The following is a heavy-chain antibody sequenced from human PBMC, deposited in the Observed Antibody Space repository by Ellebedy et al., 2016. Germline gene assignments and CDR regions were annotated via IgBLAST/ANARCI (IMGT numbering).Heavy chain of an antibody. CDR3: ARRGLKYYYMDV. J-gene: IGHJ6*03. CDR1: GGSISSSNYY. V-gene: IGHV4-39*01. Sequence: SETLSLXCTVSGGSISSSNYYWGWIREPPGKGLEWIGSIYYSGSTHYSPSLKSRVTMSVDTSKNQFSLKVSSVSAADTAVYYCARRGLKYYYMDVWGKGTTVTVSS. CDR2: IYYSGST.